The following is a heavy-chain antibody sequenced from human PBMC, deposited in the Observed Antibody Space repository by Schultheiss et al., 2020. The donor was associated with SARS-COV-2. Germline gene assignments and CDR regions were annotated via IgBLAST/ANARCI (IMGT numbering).Heavy chain of an antibody. Sequence: GGSLRLSCAASGFTFSDYNMNWVRQAPGKGLEWVSYISSSSSTIYYADSVKGRFTISRDNSKNTLYLQMNSLRAEDTAVYYCARSGRDYYDSSGYYYNAFDIWGQGTMVTVSS. CDR2: ISSSSSTI. CDR1: GFTFSDYN. V-gene: IGHV3-48*01. J-gene: IGHJ3*02. CDR3: ARSGRDYYDSSGYYYNAFDI. D-gene: IGHD3-22*01.